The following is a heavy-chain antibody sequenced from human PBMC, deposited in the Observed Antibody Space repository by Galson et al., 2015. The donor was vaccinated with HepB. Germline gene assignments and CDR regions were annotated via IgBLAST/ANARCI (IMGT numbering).Heavy chain of an antibody. Sequence: SVKVSCKASGGTFSSYTISWVRQAPGQGLEWMGRIIPILGIANYAQKFQGRVTITADKSTSTAYMELSSLRSEDTAVYYCARDFLHEGYCGGDCYSLSTADYFDYWGQGTLVTVSS. CDR2: IIPILGIA. CDR1: GGTFSSYT. J-gene: IGHJ4*02. D-gene: IGHD2-21*02. CDR3: ARDFLHEGYCGGDCYSLSTADYFDY. V-gene: IGHV1-69*04.